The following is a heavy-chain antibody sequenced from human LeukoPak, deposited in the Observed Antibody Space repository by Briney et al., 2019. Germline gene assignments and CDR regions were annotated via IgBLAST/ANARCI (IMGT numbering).Heavy chain of an antibody. V-gene: IGHV4-31*03. Sequence: PSQTLSLTCTVSGGSINSGGYYWTWIRQHPEKGLEWSVYIYYSGTTYYNPSLKSRVTISIDTAKNQFSLNLSSVTAADTAVYYCARGGYDSTGYAVYYFDFWGQGPLVTVSS. CDR2: IYYSGTT. CDR1: GGSINSGGYY. CDR3: ARGGYDSTGYAVYYFDF. D-gene: IGHD3-22*01. J-gene: IGHJ4*02.